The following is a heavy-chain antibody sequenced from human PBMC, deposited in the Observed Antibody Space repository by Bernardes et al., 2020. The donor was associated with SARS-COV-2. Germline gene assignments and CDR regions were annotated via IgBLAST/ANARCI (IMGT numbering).Heavy chain of an antibody. V-gene: IGHV4-39*01. CDR2: IYYSGST. CDR1: GGSISSSTYY. CDR3: ARRIQLLTHWYFDL. J-gene: IGHJ2*01. D-gene: IGHD1-26*01. Sequence: TLSLTCTVSGGSISSSTYYWGWIRQPPGKGLEWIGNIYYSGSTYYNPSLKSRVTISVDTSKNQFSLKLSSVTAADTAVYYCARRIQLLTHWYFDLWGQGTLVTVSS.